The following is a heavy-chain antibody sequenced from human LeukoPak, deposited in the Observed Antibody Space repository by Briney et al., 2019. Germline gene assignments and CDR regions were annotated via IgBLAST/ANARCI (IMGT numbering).Heavy chain of an antibody. CDR2: ISAYNGNT. CDR3: ARDPGDDYVWGSYRLTFDY. Sequence: ASVKVSCKASGYTFTSYGISWVRQAPGQGLEWMGWISAYNGNTNYAQKLQGRVTMTTDTSTSTAYMELRSLRSDDTAVYYCARDPGDDYVWGSYRLTFDYWGQGTLDTVSS. J-gene: IGHJ4*02. D-gene: IGHD3-16*02. CDR1: GYTFTSYG. V-gene: IGHV1-18*01.